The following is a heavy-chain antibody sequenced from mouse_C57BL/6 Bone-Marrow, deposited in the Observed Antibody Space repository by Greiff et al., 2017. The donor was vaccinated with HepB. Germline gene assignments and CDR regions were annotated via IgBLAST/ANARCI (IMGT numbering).Heavy chain of an antibody. Sequence: EVHLVESGGGLVQPKGSLKLSCAASGFSFNTYAMNWVRQAPGKGLEWVARIRSKSNNYATYYADSVKDRFTISRDDSESMLYLQMNNLKTEDTAMYYCVRDYYGSSYDWFAYWGQGTLVTVSA. CDR3: VRDYYGSSYDWFAY. J-gene: IGHJ3*01. D-gene: IGHD1-1*01. CDR2: IRSKSNNYAT. CDR1: GFSFNTYA. V-gene: IGHV10-1*01.